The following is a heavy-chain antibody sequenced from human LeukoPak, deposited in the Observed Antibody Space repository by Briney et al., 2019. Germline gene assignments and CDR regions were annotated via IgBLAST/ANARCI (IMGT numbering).Heavy chain of an antibody. Sequence: PSETLSLTCTVSGGSISSGSYYWSWIRQPAGKGLEWIGRIYTSGSTNYNPSLKSRVTISVDTSKNQFSLKLSSVTAADTAVYYCARRGRRGYCSSTSCYGWFDPWGQGTLVTVSS. D-gene: IGHD2-2*01. V-gene: IGHV4-61*02. CDR1: GGSISSGSYY. J-gene: IGHJ5*02. CDR2: IYTSGST. CDR3: ARRGRRGYCSSTSCYGWFDP.